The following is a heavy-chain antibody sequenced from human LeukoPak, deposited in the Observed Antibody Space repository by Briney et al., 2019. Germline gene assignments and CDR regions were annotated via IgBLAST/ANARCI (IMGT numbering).Heavy chain of an antibody. CDR2: ISAYNGNT. CDR1: GYTFTSYG. CDR3: ARAKTYYDFWSGLNSRHHFDY. J-gene: IGHJ4*02. Sequence: ASVKVSCKASGYTFTSYGISWVRQAPGQGLEWMGWISAYNGNTNYAQKLQGRVTMTTDTSTSTAYMELRSLRSDDTAVYYCARAKTYYDFWSGLNSRHHFDYWGQGTLATVSS. V-gene: IGHV1-18*01. D-gene: IGHD3-3*01.